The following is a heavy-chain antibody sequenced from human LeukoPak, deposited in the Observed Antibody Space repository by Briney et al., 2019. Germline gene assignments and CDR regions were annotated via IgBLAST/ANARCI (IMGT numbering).Heavy chain of an antibody. CDR1: GFTFSSYG. V-gene: IGHV3-30*18. CDR2: ISYDGSNK. Sequence: PGRSLRLSCAASGFTFSSYGMHWVRQAPGKGLEWVAVISYDGSNKYYADSVKGRFTISRDNSKNTLYLQMNSLRAEDTAVYYCANRRDGYPVGWGQGTLVTVSS. CDR3: ANRRDGYPVG. J-gene: IGHJ4*02. D-gene: IGHD5-24*01.